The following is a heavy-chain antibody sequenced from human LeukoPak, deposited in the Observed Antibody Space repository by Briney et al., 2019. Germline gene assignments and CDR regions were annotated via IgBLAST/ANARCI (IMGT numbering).Heavy chain of an antibody. CDR2: ISSSSTYI. J-gene: IGHJ6*03. D-gene: IGHD1-26*01. Sequence: GGSLRLSCAASGVTFSSYSMNWVRQAPGKGLEWVSCISSSSTYIYYGDSVKGRFTISRDNAKSSLYLQMNSLRAEDTAVYYCARDDTGDLGANYYHYYMDVWGKGTTVTVSS. CDR3: ARDDTGDLGANYYHYYMDV. V-gene: IGHV3-21*01. CDR1: GVTFSSYS.